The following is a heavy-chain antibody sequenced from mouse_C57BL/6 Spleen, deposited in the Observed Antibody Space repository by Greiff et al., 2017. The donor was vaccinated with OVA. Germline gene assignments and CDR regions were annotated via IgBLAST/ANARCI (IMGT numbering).Heavy chain of an antibody. V-gene: IGHV1-62-2*01. CDR3: ARHESHTAQAVYYYAMDY. D-gene: IGHD3-2*02. J-gene: IGHJ4*01. CDR2: FYPGSGSI. CDR1: GYTFTEYT. Sequence: SGAELVKPGASVKLSCKASGYTFTEYTIHWVKQRSGQGLEWIGWFYPGSGSIKYNEKFKDKATLTADKSSSTVYMELSRLTSEDSAVYFCARHESHTAQAVYYYAMDYWGQGTSVTVSS.